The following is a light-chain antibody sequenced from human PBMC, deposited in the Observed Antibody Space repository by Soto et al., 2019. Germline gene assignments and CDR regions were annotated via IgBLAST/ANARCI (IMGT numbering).Light chain of an antibody. J-gene: IGLJ2*01. CDR1: SSNIGSNY. Sequence: QSVLTQPPSASGTPGQRVTISCSGSSSNIGSNYVYWYQQLPATAPKLLIYRNNQRPSGVPDRFSGFKSGTSASLAICGLRSEEEADYYCAAWDDSLSGVVFGGGTKLSVL. V-gene: IGLV1-47*01. CDR3: AAWDDSLSGVV. CDR2: RNN.